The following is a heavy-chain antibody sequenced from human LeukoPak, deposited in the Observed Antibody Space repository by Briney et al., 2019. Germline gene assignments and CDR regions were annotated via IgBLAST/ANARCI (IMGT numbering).Heavy chain of an antibody. Sequence: GRSLRLSCAASGFTFDDYAMHWVRQAPGKGLEWVSGISWNSGSIGYADSVKGRFTISRDNAKNSLYLQMNSLRPEDTAVYYCLVFLGGGQGILVTVSS. J-gene: IGHJ4*02. CDR3: LVFLG. D-gene: IGHD3-3*01. CDR1: GFTFDDYA. V-gene: IGHV3-9*01. CDR2: ISWNSGSI.